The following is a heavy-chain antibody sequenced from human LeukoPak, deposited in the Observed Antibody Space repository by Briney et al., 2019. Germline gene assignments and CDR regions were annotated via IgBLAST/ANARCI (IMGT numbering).Heavy chain of an antibody. V-gene: IGHV3-49*04. J-gene: IGHJ3*01. CDR1: GFNFGDYT. D-gene: IGHD3-22*01. Sequence: GRSLRLSCTGSGFNFGDYTMSWVRQVPGKGLDCVGFIRSRGYGGTSEFAASVKGRFTISRDDSNSIVYLQMNSLTAEDTGLYYCVRATLGEAEYYDIDSYYAFDVWGQGTMVTVSS. CDR3: VRATLGEAEYYDIDSYYAFDV. CDR2: IRSRGYGGTS.